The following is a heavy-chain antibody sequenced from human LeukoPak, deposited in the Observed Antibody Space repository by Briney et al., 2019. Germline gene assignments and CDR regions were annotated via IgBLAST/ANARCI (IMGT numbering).Heavy chain of an antibody. CDR1: GYIFTGSGWY. CDR3: ARDGPAQMVDFDY. J-gene: IGHJ4*02. V-gene: IGHV1-2*02. D-gene: IGHD3-10*01. Sequence: ASVKVSCKASGYIFTGSGWYLYWLRQAPGQGLECVGWIHPNNGATLYAEKFQGRVAMPTDTSISTAYMELSRLRPDDTAMYYCARDGPAQMVDFDYWGQGTLVTVSS. CDR2: IHPNNGAT.